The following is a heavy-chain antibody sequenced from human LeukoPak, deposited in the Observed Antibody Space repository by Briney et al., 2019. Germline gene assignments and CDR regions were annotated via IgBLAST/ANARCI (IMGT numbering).Heavy chain of an antibody. CDR2: ITSSGTYI. CDR1: GFTFNNYN. D-gene: IGHD3-10*01. V-gene: IGHV3-21*01. CDR3: AKLAKYFYGSETYYFFEH. J-gene: IGHJ4*02. Sequence: GGSLKLSCATSGFTFNNYNMNWVRQAPGRALEWVSSITSSGTYIFYADSVKGRFTISRENAENSLYLQMNSLRVEDTAVYYCAKLAKYFYGSETYYFFEHWGQGTPVTASS.